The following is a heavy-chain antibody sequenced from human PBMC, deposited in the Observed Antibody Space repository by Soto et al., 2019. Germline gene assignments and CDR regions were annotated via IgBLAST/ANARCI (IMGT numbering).Heavy chain of an antibody. V-gene: IGHV3-23*01. Sequence: VQLLESGGDLVQPGGSLRLSCAASGFSFGAYAMTWVRQTPGKGLEWVSTVTPTGTFSKYVDSVKGRFTISRDNSRNTLYLQMDSLGAEDTAIYYCAKVLPQGYFDWFYYYMDVWGKGTTVAVSS. J-gene: IGHJ6*03. CDR2: VTPTGTFS. D-gene: IGHD3-9*01. CDR3: AKVLPQGYFDWFYYYMDV. CDR1: GFSFGAYA.